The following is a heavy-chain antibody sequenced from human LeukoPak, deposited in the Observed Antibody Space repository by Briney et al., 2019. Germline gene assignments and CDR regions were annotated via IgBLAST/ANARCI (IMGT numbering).Heavy chain of an antibody. CDR1: GFTFSSYA. CDR3: ARVDNPHNVRYFDWLPYYYYGMDV. CDR2: ITSGGTGT. V-gene: IGHV3-23*01. Sequence: GGSLRLSCVASGFTFSSYAMSWVRQTSEKGLEWVSTITSGGTGTHYADSVKGRFTISRDSSKNTLYLQMNSLRAEDTAVYYCARVDNPHNVRYFDWLPYYYYGMDVWGQGTTVTVSS. J-gene: IGHJ6*02. D-gene: IGHD3-9*01.